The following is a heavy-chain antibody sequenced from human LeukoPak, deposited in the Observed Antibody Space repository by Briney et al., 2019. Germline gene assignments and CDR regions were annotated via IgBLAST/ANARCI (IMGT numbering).Heavy chain of an antibody. CDR3: AKGQAAIDY. CDR2: IRGSGVST. Sequence: GGSLRLSCAASGFTFSSYAMSWVRQAPGKGLEWVSAIRGSGVSTYFADSVKGRSTISRDNSKNTLYLQMNSLRAEDTAVYYCAKGQAAIDYWGQGTLVTVSS. V-gene: IGHV3-23*01. D-gene: IGHD2-15*01. CDR1: GFTFSSYA. J-gene: IGHJ4*02.